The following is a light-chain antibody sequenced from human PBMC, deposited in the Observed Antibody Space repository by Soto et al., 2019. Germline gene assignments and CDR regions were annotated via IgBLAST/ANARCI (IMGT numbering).Light chain of an antibody. V-gene: IGLV2-14*01. CDR1: MRDVGAYNL. CDR2: EVR. J-gene: IGLJ2*01. Sequence: QSVLTQPASVSGSPGQSITISCAGTMRDVGAYNLVSWYQQHPGRVPQLIIYEVRNRPSGISFRFSGSKSGNTASLTISGLQAEDEADYYCSPFTSKRTLIFGGGTKVTAL. CDR3: SPFTSKRTLI.